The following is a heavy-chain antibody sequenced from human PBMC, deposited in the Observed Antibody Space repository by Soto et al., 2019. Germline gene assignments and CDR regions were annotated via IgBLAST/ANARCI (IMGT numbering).Heavy chain of an antibody. Sequence: GGSLRRSCIGSVLILGDYAMSWFRQSPGKGLEWVGLIRSKSNGGTAEYAASVKGRFTISRDDSKSIAYLQMNSLKTADTALYYCSRSLFGGYGLDVWGQGTTVTVSS. CDR3: SRSLFGGYGLDV. J-gene: IGHJ6*02. CDR1: VLILGDYA. V-gene: IGHV3-49*03. D-gene: IGHD3-10*01. CDR2: IRSKSNGGTA.